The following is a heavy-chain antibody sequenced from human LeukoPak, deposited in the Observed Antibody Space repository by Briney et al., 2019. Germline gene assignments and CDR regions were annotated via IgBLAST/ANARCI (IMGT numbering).Heavy chain of an antibody. CDR1: GGSINDYY. CDR2: IYSSGGT. V-gene: IGHV4-4*07. Sequence: PSETLSLTCLVSGGSINDYYWSWIRQPAGKGLEWIGRIYSSGGTNYNPSLKSRVTMSLDTSKNQFSLKLSSVTAADTAVYYCARDSAVVRWEYYFDYWGQGTLVTVSS. D-gene: IGHD1-26*01. J-gene: IGHJ4*02. CDR3: ARDSAVVRWEYYFDY.